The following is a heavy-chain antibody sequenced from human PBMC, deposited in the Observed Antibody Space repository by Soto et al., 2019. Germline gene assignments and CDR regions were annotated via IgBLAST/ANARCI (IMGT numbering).Heavy chain of an antibody. CDR3: ATMGTPVTGLYYFDY. V-gene: IGHV4-30-4*01. CDR2: ISYSGTT. CDR1: GGSISSGNYY. Sequence: SETLSLTCTVSGGSISSGNYYWSWIRQPPGKGLEWIGFISYSGTTHYSASLRSRVSISVDTSKNQFSLDLSSVTAADTAVYYCATMGTPVTGLYYFDYWGQGTRVTVSS. D-gene: IGHD4-17*01. J-gene: IGHJ4*02.